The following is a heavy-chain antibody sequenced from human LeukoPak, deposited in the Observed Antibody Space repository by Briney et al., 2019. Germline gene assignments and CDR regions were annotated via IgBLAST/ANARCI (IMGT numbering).Heavy chain of an antibody. Sequence: SWIRQPPGKGLEWVANIKQDGSEKYYVDSVKGRFTISRDNAKNSLYLQMNSLRAEDTAVYYCAREEPISKNFDYWGQGTLVTVSS. CDR2: IKQDGSEK. V-gene: IGHV3-7*01. D-gene: IGHD1-14*01. J-gene: IGHJ4*02. CDR3: AREEPISKNFDY.